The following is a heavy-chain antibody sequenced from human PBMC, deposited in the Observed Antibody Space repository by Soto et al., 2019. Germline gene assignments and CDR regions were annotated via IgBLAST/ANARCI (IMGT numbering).Heavy chain of an antibody. CDR2: ISAHNGHT. CDR1: GYTFPSYG. V-gene: IGHV1-18*01. CDR3: GRDGGGGPDH. Sequence: QVHLVQSGAEVKKPGASVKVSCKASGYTFPSYGISWIRQAPGQGLVWMGWISAHNGHTKYTQNFQGRVTMTTDISTSTANREWGGRRPDDAAVYYGGRDGGGGPDHWGRGTRVTFSP. J-gene: IGHJ4*02. D-gene: IGHD3-16*01.